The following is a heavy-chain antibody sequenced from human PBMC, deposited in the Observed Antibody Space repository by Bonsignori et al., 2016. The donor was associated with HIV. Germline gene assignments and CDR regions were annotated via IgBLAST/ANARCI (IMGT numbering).Heavy chain of an antibody. CDR1: GGSISSSSYY. J-gene: IGHJ4*02. CDR2: IYYSGST. D-gene: IGHD6-19*01. Sequence: QLQLQESGPGLVKPSETLSLTCTVSGGSISSSSYYWGWIRQPPGKGLEWIGSIYYSGSTYYNPSLKSRVTISVDTSKNQFSLKLSSVTAADTAVYYCASRRRXSSGWETVDYWGQGTLVTVSS. CDR3: ASRRRXSSGWETVDY. V-gene: IGHV4-39*01.